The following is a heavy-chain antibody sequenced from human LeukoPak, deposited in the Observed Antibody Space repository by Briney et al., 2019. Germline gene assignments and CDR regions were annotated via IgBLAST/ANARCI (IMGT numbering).Heavy chain of an antibody. CDR3: VRDGEGAAISVNYWFDP. J-gene: IGHJ5*02. V-gene: IGHV1-8*01. Sequence: ASVKVSCKASGYTFTSYDINWVRQATGHGFEWMGWMNPNNGNTGYAQKFQGRVTMTRDTSISTAYMELRGLRSEDTAVYYCVRDGEGAAISVNYWFDPWGQGTLVTVSS. D-gene: IGHD2-2*02. CDR2: MNPNNGNT. CDR1: GYTFTSYD.